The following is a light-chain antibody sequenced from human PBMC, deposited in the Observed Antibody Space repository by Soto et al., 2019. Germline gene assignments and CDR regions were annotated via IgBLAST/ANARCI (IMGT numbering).Light chain of an antibody. J-gene: IGKJ4*01. CDR1: QSINNW. V-gene: IGKV1-5*01. Sequence: DVQMTQSPSSLSASVGDRVTITCRASQSINNWLAWYQQKPGKAPKFLIYDASTLETGVPSRFSGSASGTEFTLTISGLHHEDVASYYCQQYDTYPLTFGGGTRVELK. CDR3: QQYDTYPLT. CDR2: DAS.